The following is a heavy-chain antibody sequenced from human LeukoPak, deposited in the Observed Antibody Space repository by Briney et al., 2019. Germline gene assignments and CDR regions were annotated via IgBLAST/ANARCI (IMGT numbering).Heavy chain of an antibody. D-gene: IGHD1-26*01. CDR2: ISGSGGST. CDR3: AKVVGGGDDAFDI. Sequence: PGGSLRLSCAASGFTFSSYAMSWVRQAPRKGLEWVSAISGSGGSTYYADSVKGRFTISRDNSKNTLYLQMNSLRAEDTAVYYCAKVVGGGDDAFDIWGQGTMVTVSS. CDR1: GFTFSSYA. V-gene: IGHV3-23*01. J-gene: IGHJ3*02.